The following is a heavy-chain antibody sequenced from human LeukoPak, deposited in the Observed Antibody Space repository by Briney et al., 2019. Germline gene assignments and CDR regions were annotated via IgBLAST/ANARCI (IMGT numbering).Heavy chain of an antibody. J-gene: IGHJ6*02. CDR3: ARETYYYGSGSSQGYYYYGMDV. CDR2: INPNSGGT. CDR1: GYTFTSYY. Sequence: ASVKVSCKASGYTFTSYYMHWVRQAPGQGLEWMGWINPNSGGTNYAQKFQGWVTMTRDTSISTAYMELSRLRSDDTAVYYCARETYYYGSGSSQGYYYYGMDVWGQGTTVTVSS. V-gene: IGHV1-2*04. D-gene: IGHD3-10*01.